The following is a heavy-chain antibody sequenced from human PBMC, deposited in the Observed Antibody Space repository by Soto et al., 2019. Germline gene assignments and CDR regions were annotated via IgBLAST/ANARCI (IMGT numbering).Heavy chain of an antibody. Sequence: QVQLQESGPGLVKPSETLSLTCTVSGGSVSSGSYYWSWIRQPPGKGLEWIGYIYYSGSTNYNPSLKSRVTISVDTSKNQFALKLSSVTAADTAVYYCAREVIAARHYYFDYWGQGTLVTVSS. CDR2: IYYSGST. J-gene: IGHJ4*02. CDR3: AREVIAARHYYFDY. V-gene: IGHV4-61*01. D-gene: IGHD6-6*01. CDR1: GGSVSSGSYY.